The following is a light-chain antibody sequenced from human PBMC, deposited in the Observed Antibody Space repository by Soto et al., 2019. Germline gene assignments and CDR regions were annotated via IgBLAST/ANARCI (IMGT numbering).Light chain of an antibody. CDR3: CSYAGSYTL. CDR1: SSDVGGYNY. J-gene: IGLJ2*01. Sequence: QSALTQPRSVSGSPGQSVTISCTGTSSDVGGYNYVSWYQQHPGKALKLMIYDVSKRPSGVPDRFSGSKSGNTASLTISGLQAEDEADYYCCSYAGSYTLFGGGTKLTVL. V-gene: IGLV2-11*01. CDR2: DVS.